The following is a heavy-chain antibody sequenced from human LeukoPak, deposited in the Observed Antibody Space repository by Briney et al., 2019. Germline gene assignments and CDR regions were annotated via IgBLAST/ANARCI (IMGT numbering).Heavy chain of an antibody. CDR3: ARGLAAAGRSPFDY. D-gene: IGHD6-13*01. CDR1: GYTFTSYG. Sequence: ASVKVSCKASGYTFTSYGISWVRQAPGQGLEWMGWISAYNGNTKCAQKLQGRVTMTTDTSTSTAYMELRSLRSDDTAVYYCARGLAAAGRSPFDYWGQGTLVTVSS. CDR2: ISAYNGNT. V-gene: IGHV1-18*01. J-gene: IGHJ4*02.